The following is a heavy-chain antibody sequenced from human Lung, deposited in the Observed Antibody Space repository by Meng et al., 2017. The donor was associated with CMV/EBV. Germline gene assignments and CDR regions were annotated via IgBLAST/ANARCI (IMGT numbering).Heavy chain of an antibody. V-gene: IGHV1-18*01. CDR1: GFTFTIDG. Sequence: SGFTFTIDGISWVRQAPGQGLEWMGWISAYNGNTNYAQKLQGRVTMTTDTSTSTAYMELTSLRPDDTAVYYCARVARGGYGNWFDPWGQGTLVTVSS. CDR3: ARVARGGYGNWFDP. J-gene: IGHJ5*02. D-gene: IGHD2-15*01. CDR2: ISAYNGNT.